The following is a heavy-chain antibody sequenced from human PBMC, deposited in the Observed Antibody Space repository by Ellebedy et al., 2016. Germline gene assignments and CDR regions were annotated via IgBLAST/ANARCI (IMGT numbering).Heavy chain of an antibody. D-gene: IGHD2-2*01. J-gene: IGHJ6*04. Sequence: SETLSLXCTVSGGSINSRNSYWAWIRQSPGKGLEWIGNMYYSGSTNYNPSLKSRVSISDETSKNQFSLKMTSVTAADTAVYYCAGRSCTGTNCYEDYVDVWGKGTTVTVSS. CDR1: GGSINSRNSY. CDR3: AGRSCTGTNCYEDYVDV. V-gene: IGHV4-39*01. CDR2: MYYSGST.